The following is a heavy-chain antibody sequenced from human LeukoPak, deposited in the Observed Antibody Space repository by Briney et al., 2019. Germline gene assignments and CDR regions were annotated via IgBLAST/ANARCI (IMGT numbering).Heavy chain of an antibody. V-gene: IGHV4-30-4*01. J-gene: IGHJ4*02. Sequence: PSQTLSLTCTVSGGSISSGDYYWSWIRQPPGKGLEWIGYIYSSGSTYYNPSLKSRVTISVDTSKNQFSLKLSSVTAADTAVYYCARVYAGYYYSHYFDYWGQGTLVTVSS. CDR1: GGSISSGDYY. CDR2: IYSSGST. CDR3: ARVYAGYYYSHYFDY. D-gene: IGHD3-22*01.